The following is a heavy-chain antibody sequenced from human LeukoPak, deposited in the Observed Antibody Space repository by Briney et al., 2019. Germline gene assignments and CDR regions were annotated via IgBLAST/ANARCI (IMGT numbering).Heavy chain of an antibody. D-gene: IGHD6-13*01. CDR1: GFTFSGSA. V-gene: IGHV3-73*01. J-gene: IGHJ4*02. Sequence: PGGSLKLSCAASGFTFSGSAMHWVRQASGKGLEWVGRIRSKANSYATAYAASVKGRFTISRDDSKNTAYLQMNSLRAEDTAVYYCAKSFTSSSWPEDYWGQGTLVTVSS. CDR3: AKSFTSSSWPEDY. CDR2: IRSKANSYAT.